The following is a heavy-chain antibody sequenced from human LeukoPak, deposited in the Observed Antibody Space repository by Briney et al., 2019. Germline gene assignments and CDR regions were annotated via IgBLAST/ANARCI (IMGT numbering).Heavy chain of an antibody. CDR3: AKCMSIRLGYVDV. CDR1: GFTFSVYA. V-gene: IGHV3-23*01. CDR2: ISGDGGGT. J-gene: IGHJ6*03. Sequence: GGSLRLSCVGSGFTFSVYAMSWVRQAPGKGLEWVSSISGDGGGTYYADSVKGRFTISRDNSKSTMYLQMNSLRTEDTAEYYSAKCMSIRLGYVDVWGKGTTVTVSS. D-gene: IGHD2-8*01.